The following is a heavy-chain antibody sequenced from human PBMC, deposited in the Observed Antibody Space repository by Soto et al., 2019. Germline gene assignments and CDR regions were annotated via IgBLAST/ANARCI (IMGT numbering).Heavy chain of an antibody. D-gene: IGHD6-19*01. Sequence: GASVKVSCKASGYTFTSYGLSWVRQAPGQRLEWMGWINAGNGNTKYSQKFQGRVTITRDTSASTAYMELSSLRSEDTAVYYCARDAVAGKRWFDYWGQGTLVTVSS. J-gene: IGHJ4*02. V-gene: IGHV1-3*01. CDR3: ARDAVAGKRWFDY. CDR2: INAGNGNT. CDR1: GYTFTSYG.